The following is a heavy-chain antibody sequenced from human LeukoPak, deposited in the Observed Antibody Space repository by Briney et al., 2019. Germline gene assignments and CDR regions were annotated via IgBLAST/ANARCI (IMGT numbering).Heavy chain of an antibody. CDR1: GGSFSGYC. J-gene: IGHJ4*02. CDR3: ARGLRPPPFMARYYFDY. V-gene: IGHV4-34*01. Sequence: SETLSLTCAVYGGSFSGYCWSWIRQPPGKGLEWIGEINHSGSTNYNPSLKSRVTISLDTSKNQFSLKLSSVTAADTAVYYCARGLRPPPFMARYYFDYWGQGTLVTVSS. D-gene: IGHD3-10*01. CDR2: INHSGST.